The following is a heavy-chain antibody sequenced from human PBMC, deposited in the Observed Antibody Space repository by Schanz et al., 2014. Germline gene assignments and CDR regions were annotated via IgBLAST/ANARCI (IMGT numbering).Heavy chain of an antibody. CDR2: INPIGGST. J-gene: IGHJ6*03. V-gene: IGHV1-46*01. D-gene: IGHD2-2*02. Sequence: QVHLVQSGAEVHKPGASLKISCKASGYTFTNFFLHWVRQAPGQGLEWMGIINPIGGSTTYAQKFRGAVSLTTDTSTDTAYLELTSLRSEDTAVYYCAGTYCSSTSCYTGYYYMDVWGKGTTVTVSS. CDR3: AGTYCSSTSCYTGYYYMDV. CDR1: GYTFTNFF.